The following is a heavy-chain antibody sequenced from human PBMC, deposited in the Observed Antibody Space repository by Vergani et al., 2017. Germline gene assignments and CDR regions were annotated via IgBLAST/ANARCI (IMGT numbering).Heavy chain of an antibody. CDR1: GGTFSSYA. D-gene: IGHD6-19*01. V-gene: IGHV1-69*12. Sequence: QVQLVQSGAEVKKPGSSVKVSCKASGGTFSSYAISWVRQAPGQGLEWMGGSIPIFGTANYAQKFQGRVTITADESTSTAYMELGSLRSEDTAVYYCARDPGSSGAYYFDYWGQGTLVTVSS. CDR2: SIPIFGTA. J-gene: IGHJ4*02. CDR3: ARDPGSSGAYYFDY.